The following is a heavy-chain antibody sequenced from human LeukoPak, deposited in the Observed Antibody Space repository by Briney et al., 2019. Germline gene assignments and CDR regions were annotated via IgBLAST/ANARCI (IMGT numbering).Heavy chain of an antibody. D-gene: IGHD4-17*01. CDR2: IPDSGST. Sequence: SETLSLTCTVSGGSITGYYWTWIRQPPGKGLEWIGYIPDSGSTNYNPSLKSRVTMSVDSSNTEFSLRLNSVTAADTAVYYCARVFRGAVTSNWFDPWGQGTLVTVSS. CDR3: ARVFRGAVTSNWFDP. J-gene: IGHJ5*02. CDR1: GGSITGYY. V-gene: IGHV4-59*01.